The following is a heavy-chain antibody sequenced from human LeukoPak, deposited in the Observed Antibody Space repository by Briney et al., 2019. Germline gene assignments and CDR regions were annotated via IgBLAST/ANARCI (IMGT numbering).Heavy chain of an antibody. CDR3: ARDLSGSYSSAAFDI. D-gene: IGHD1-26*01. CDR2: IYSGGST. Sequence: GGSLRLSCAASGFPVSSNYMSWVRQAPGKGLEWVSVIYSGGSTYYADSVKGRFTISRDNSKNTLYLQMNSLRAEDTAVYYCARDLSGSYSSAAFDIWGQGTMVTVSS. CDR1: GFPVSSNY. J-gene: IGHJ3*02. V-gene: IGHV3-53*01.